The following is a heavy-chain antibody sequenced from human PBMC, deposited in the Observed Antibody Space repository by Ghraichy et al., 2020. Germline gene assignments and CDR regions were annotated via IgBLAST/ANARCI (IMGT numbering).Heavy chain of an antibody. V-gene: IGHV4-34*01. CDR1: GGSFSGYY. J-gene: IGHJ4*02. CDR3: ARGTRIAVAGYPFDY. CDR2: INHSGST. D-gene: IGHD6-19*01. Sequence: SETLSLTCAVYGGSFSGYYWSWIRQPPGKGLEWIGEINHSGSTNYNPSLKSRVTISVDTSKNQFSLKLSSVTAADTAVYYCARGTRIAVAGYPFDYWGQGTLVTVSS.